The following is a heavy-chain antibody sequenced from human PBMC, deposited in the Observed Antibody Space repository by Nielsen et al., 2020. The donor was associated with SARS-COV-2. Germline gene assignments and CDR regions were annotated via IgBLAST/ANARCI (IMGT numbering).Heavy chain of an antibody. J-gene: IGHJ4*02. D-gene: IGHD3-10*01. CDR1: GFTFDDYG. CDR2: INWNGGGT. Sequence: GGSLRLSCAASGFTFDDYGMSWVRQAPGKGLEWFSGINWNGGGTGYADSVKGRFTISRDNAKNSLYLQMNSLRAEDTALYHCASIEGDGVQGYWGQGTLVTVSS. V-gene: IGHV3-20*01. CDR3: ASIEGDGVQGY.